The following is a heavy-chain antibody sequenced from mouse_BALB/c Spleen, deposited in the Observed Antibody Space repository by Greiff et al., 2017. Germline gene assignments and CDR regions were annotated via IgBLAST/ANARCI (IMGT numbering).Heavy chain of an antibody. V-gene: IGHV14-3*02. CDR2: IDPANGNT. Sequence: VQLQQSGAELVKPVASVKLSCTASGFNIKDTYMHWVKQRPEQGLEWIGRIDPANGNTKYDPKFQGKATITADTSSNTAYLQLSSLTSEDTAVYYCAHYGNYVDYYAMDYWGQGTSVTVSS. D-gene: IGHD2-1*01. CDR1: GFNIKDTY. CDR3: AHYGNYVDYYAMDY. J-gene: IGHJ4*01.